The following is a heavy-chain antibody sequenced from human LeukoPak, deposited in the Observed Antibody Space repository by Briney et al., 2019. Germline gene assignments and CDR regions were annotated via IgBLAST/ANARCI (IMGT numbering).Heavy chain of an antibody. CDR3: ARGGVVGYYYYYYMDV. CDR1: GYTFTSYG. Sequence: EASAKVSCTASGYTFTSYGISWVRQAPGQGREWMGWISAYNGNTNYAQKLQGRVTMTTDTSTSTAYMELRSLRSDDTAVYYCARGGVVGYYYYYYMDVWGKGTTVTVSS. CDR2: ISAYNGNT. J-gene: IGHJ6*03. D-gene: IGHD2-21*01. V-gene: IGHV1-18*01.